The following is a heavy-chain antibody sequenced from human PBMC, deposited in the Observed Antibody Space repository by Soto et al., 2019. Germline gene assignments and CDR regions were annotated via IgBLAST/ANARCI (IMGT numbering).Heavy chain of an antibody. D-gene: IGHD6-13*01. CDR1: GFILSSYG. CDR2: IWDDGSNQ. CDR3: ARVRSSSWPYYYYGMDV. V-gene: IGHV3-33*01. Sequence: QEQLAESGGGVVQPGRSLRLSCVASGFILSSYGMHWVRQAPGKGLEWVAVIWDDGSNQYYADSVKGRFTISRDNSKNTRYLQRNSLRADDTAVYYCARVRSSSWPYYYYGMDVWGQGTTVTVSS. J-gene: IGHJ6*02.